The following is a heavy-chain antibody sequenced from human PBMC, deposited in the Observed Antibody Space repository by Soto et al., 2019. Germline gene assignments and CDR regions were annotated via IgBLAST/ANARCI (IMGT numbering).Heavy chain of an antibody. CDR1: GYSFTSYW. CDR2: IYPGDSDT. CDR3: ARATYYYDSSGYYYYYGMDV. J-gene: IGHJ6*02. D-gene: IGHD3-22*01. Sequence: LKISCKGSGYSFTSYWIGWVRQMPGKGLEWMGIIYPGDSDTRYSPSFQGQVTISADKSISTAYLQWSSLKASDTAMYYCARATYYYDSSGYYYYYGMDVWGQGTTVTVSS. V-gene: IGHV5-51*01.